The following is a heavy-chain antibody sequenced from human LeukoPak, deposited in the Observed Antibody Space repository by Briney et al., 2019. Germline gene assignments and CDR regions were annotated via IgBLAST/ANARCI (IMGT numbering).Heavy chain of an antibody. Sequence: SGPTLVKPTQTLTLTCTFSGFSLSTSGVGVGWIPQPPGKALEWLALIYWDDDKRYSPSLKSRLTITKDASKNQVVLTMTNMDPVDTATYFCAQSMGIRYFDWLPSSYYFDYWGQGTLVTVSS. CDR1: GFSLSTSGVG. CDR3: AQSMGIRYFDWLPSSYYFDY. D-gene: IGHD3-9*01. CDR2: IYWDDDK. J-gene: IGHJ4*02. V-gene: IGHV2-5*02.